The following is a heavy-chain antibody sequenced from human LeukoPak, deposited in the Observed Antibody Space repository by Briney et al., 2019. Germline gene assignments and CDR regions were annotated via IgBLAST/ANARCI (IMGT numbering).Heavy chain of an antibody. Sequence: GGSLRLSCAASGFTFSSYGMHWVRQAPGKGLEWVAVISYDGSNKYYADSVKGRFTISRDNSKNTLYLQMNSLTAEDTAVYYCARVLNYYDSSGYYFSYWGQGTLVTVSS. CDR1: GFTFSSYG. V-gene: IGHV3-30*03. CDR2: ISYDGSNK. CDR3: ARVLNYYDSSGYYFSY. J-gene: IGHJ4*02. D-gene: IGHD3-22*01.